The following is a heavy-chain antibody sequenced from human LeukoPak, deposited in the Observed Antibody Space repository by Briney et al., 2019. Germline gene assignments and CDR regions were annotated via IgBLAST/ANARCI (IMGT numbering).Heavy chain of an antibody. J-gene: IGHJ4*02. D-gene: IGHD3-3*01. CDR2: ISGSGGST. CDR1: GFTFSSYC. CDR3: ALPPHYDFWSGFYDY. V-gene: IGHV3-23*01. Sequence: GGSLSLSCAASGFTFSSYCMSWVRQAPGKGLEWVSSISGSGGSTYYADSVKGRFTISRDNSKNTLYLQMNSLRAEDTAVYYCALPPHYDFWSGFYDYWGQGTLVTVSS.